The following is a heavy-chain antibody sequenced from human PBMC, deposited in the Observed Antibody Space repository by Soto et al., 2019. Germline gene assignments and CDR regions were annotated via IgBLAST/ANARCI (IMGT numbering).Heavy chain of an antibody. CDR3: ARSSSGYFDT. V-gene: IGHV3-7*05. Sequence: EVQMVESGGGLVQTGGSLRLSCAASGVTLSIYWMSWVRQAPGKGLEWVANIKQDGSERYYVNSVMGRFTVSRDNANNSLFLQMNRLRAEDTAVYYCARSSSGYFDTWGQGTLVNVSS. J-gene: IGHJ4*02. CDR1: GVTLSIYW. D-gene: IGHD3-22*01. CDR2: IKQDGSER.